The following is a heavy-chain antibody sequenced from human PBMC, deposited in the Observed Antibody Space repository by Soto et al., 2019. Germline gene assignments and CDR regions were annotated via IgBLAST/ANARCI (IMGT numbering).Heavy chain of an antibody. CDR3: ARDREEAARSFYYGMDV. D-gene: IGHD6-6*01. CDR1: GFTFSIYS. CDR2: ISSSSSTI. V-gene: IGHV3-48*02. Sequence: VGSLRLSCAASGFTFSIYSMNWVRQAPGKGLEWVSYISSSSSTIYYADSVKGRFTISRDNAKNSLYLQMNSLRDEDTAVYYCARDREEAARSFYYGMDVWGQGTTVTVSS. J-gene: IGHJ6*02.